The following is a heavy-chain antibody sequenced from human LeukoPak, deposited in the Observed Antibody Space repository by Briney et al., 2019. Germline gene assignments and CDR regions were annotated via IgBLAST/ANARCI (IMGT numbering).Heavy chain of an antibody. CDR1: GGSISSSSYY. Sequence: PSETLSLTCTVSGGSISSSSYYWVWIRQPPGKGLEWIGSLYYSGSTYYNPSLKSRVTISVDMPNNQFSLKLTSLTAADTAVYYCARQPGFTSAPEYWGQGTLVTVSS. CDR2: LYYSGST. J-gene: IGHJ4*02. D-gene: IGHD1-1*01. V-gene: IGHV4-39*01. CDR3: ARQPGFTSAPEY.